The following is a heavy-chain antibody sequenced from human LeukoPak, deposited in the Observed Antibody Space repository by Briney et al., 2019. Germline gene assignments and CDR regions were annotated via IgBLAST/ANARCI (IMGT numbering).Heavy chain of an antibody. J-gene: IGHJ4*02. D-gene: IGHD4-17*01. Sequence: ASVNVSCKASGYKFNRFGISWVRQAPGQGLEWMGWISAQNGNTNYAEKLRGRVTMSTDTFTSTAYIEVRNLRSDDTAMYYCARDVVHTVTTLDYWGQGTLVTVSS. V-gene: IGHV1-18*01. CDR2: ISAQNGNT. CDR3: ARDVVHTVTTLDY. CDR1: GYKFNRFG.